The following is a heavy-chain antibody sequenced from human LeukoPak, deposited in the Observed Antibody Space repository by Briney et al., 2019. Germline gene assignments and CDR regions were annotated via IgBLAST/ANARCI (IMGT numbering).Heavy chain of an antibody. CDR1: GGSISSYY. V-gene: IGHV4-59*01. D-gene: IGHD3-10*01. J-gene: IGHJ4*02. CDR3: ARGPMVRGVIKLDY. CDR2: IYYSGST. Sequence: SETLSLTCTVSGGSISSYYWSWVRQPPGKGVEWVGFIYYSGSTNYNASLMGRVNISIDTSNDQFSLKLSSVTAADMAVYYCARGPMVRGVIKLDYWGQGTLVTVSS.